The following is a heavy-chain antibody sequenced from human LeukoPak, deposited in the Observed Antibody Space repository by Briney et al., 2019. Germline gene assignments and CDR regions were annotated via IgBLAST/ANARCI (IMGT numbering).Heavy chain of an antibody. Sequence: GASVKVSCKASGYTFTSYDINWVRQATGQGLEWMGWMNPNSGNTGYAQKFQGRVTMTRNTSISTAYMELSSLRSEDTAVYYCARGGLLDCGGDCYSPDYFDYWGQGTLVTVSS. D-gene: IGHD2-21*02. CDR3: ARGGLLDCGGDCYSPDYFDY. V-gene: IGHV1-8*01. J-gene: IGHJ4*02. CDR2: MNPNSGNT. CDR1: GYTFTSYD.